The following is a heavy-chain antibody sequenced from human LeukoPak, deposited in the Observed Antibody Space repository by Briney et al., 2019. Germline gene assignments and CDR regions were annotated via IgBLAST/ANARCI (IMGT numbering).Heavy chain of an antibody. D-gene: IGHD3-22*01. CDR3: ARRLTPSYYDSSGYRYYFDY. CDR2: IKQDGSEK. V-gene: IGHV3-7*03. Sequence: GGSLRLSCAASGFTFSSYWMSWVRQAPGKGLEWVATIKQDGSEKYYVDSVKGRFTISRDNAKNSLYLQMNSLRAEDTAVYYCARRLTPSYYDSSGYRYYFDYWGQGTLVTVSS. CDR1: GFTFSSYW. J-gene: IGHJ4*02.